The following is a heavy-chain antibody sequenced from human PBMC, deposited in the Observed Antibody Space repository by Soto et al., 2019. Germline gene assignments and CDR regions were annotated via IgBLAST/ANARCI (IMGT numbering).Heavy chain of an antibody. CDR1: GYSISSGYY. V-gene: IGHV4-38-2*02. CDR2: IYHSGIT. CDR3: ARDFEKSAIGP. J-gene: IGHJ5*02. Sequence: TLSLTCAVSGYSISSGYYWGWIRQPPGKGLEWIGYIYHSGITYYNPSLKSRVTISVDTSKNQFSLTLTSVTAADTAVYYCARDFEKSAIGPWGQGTLVTVSS. D-gene: IGHD3-9*01.